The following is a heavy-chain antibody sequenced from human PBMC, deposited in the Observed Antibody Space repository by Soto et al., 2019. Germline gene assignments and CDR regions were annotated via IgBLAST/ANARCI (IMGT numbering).Heavy chain of an antibody. J-gene: IGHJ4*02. V-gene: IGHV3-23*01. CDR2: VSDSGRNT. Sequence: GSLRLSCVAAGFTSSSHAMSWIRQATGKGLERVAAVSDSGRNTHYADSVKSLFTISRDNSKNTLYLQMSNLRAEDTAVYYCAQQRGYCSDGSCYFFYWGQGTLVTVSS. CDR1: GFTSSSHA. D-gene: IGHD2-15*01. CDR3: AQQRGYCSDGSCYFFY.